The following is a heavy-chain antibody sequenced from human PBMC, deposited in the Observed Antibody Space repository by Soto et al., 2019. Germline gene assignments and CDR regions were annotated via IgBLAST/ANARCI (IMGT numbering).Heavy chain of an antibody. CDR1: GFTFSSYA. CDR3: AKDDCSGGSCQIDS. Sequence: GGSLRLSCAASGFTFSSYAMSWVRQAPGKGLEWGSAISGSGGSTYYADSVKGRFTISRDNSKNTLYLQMNSLRAEDTAVYYCAKDDCSGGSCQIDSWGQGTLVTVSS. J-gene: IGHJ4*02. D-gene: IGHD2-15*01. CDR2: ISGSGGST. V-gene: IGHV3-23*01.